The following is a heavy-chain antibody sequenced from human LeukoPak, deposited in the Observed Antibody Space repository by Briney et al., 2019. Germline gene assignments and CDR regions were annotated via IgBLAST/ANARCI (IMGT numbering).Heavy chain of an antibody. D-gene: IGHD3-22*01. V-gene: IGHV5-51*01. CDR2: IYPGDSDT. CDR1: GDDLVTYW. CDR3: AKLGDYDSSGYYYVLEY. J-gene: IGHJ4*02. Sequence: GESLKISCKGSGDDLVTYWIAWVRQMPGKGLEWMGIIYPGDSDTRYSPSFQGQVTISADKSISTAYLQWSSLKASGTAMYYCAKLGDYDSSGYYYVLEYWGQGTLVTVSS.